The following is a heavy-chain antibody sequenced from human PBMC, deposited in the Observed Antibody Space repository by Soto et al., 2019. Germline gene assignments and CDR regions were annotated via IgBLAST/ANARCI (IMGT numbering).Heavy chain of an antibody. CDR2: INSDGSST. CDR3: ARLAYCGGDCYPTIYYYYGMDV. V-gene: IGHV3-74*01. D-gene: IGHD2-21*02. Sequence: GGSLRLSCAASGFTFSSYWMHWVRQAPGKGLVWVSRINSDGSSTSYADSVKGRFTISRDNAKNTLYLQMNSLRAEDTAVYYCARLAYCGGDCYPTIYYYYGMDVWGQGTTVTVSS. J-gene: IGHJ6*02. CDR1: GFTFSSYW.